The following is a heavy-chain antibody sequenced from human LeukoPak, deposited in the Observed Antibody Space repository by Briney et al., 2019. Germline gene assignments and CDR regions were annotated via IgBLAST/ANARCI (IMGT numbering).Heavy chain of an antibody. V-gene: IGHV1-8*01. CDR3: ARDWFGDYQTYN. J-gene: IGHJ4*02. Sequence: GPVKVSCKASGYTSTTYDINWVRQATGQGLEWMGWMNPNSGNTGYAQKFQGRVTMTRNTSISTAYMELSSLRSDDTAVYYCARDWFGDYQTYNWGQGTLVTVSS. CDR1: GYTSTTYD. D-gene: IGHD4-17*01. CDR2: MNPNSGNT.